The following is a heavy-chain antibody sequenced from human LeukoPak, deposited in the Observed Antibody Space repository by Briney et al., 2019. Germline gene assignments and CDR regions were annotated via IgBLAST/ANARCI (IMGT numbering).Heavy chain of an antibody. J-gene: IGHJ4*02. V-gene: IGHV3-23*01. Sequence: GGSLRLSCAASGFTFSSYAMSWVRQAPGKGLEWVSAISGSGGSTYYADSVKGRFTISRDNSKNTLYLQMNSLRAEDTAVYYCARGQYYYGSGSYYTRYYFDYWGQGTLVTVSS. CDR2: ISGSGGST. D-gene: IGHD3-10*01. CDR1: GFTFSSYA. CDR3: ARGQYYYGSGSYYTRYYFDY.